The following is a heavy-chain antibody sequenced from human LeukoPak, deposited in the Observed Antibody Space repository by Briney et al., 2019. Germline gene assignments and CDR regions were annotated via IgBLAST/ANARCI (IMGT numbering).Heavy chain of an antibody. CDR3: AKGSFNYYGSGSYGLDY. Sequence: GGSLRLSCAASGFTFSSYAMTWVRQAPGKGLEWVSAISGGGSITYYADSVKGRFTISRDNSKGTLYLQMNSLRAEDTAVYYCAKGSFNYYGSGSYGLDYWGQGTLVTVSS. CDR1: GFTFSSYA. J-gene: IGHJ4*02. D-gene: IGHD3-10*01. CDR2: ISGGGSIT. V-gene: IGHV3-23*01.